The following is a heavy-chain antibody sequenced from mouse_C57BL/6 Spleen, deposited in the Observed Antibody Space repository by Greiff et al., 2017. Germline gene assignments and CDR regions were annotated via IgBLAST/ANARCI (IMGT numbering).Heavy chain of an antibody. Sequence: VQLQQPGAELVKPGASVKLSCKASGYTFTSYWMHWVKQRPGRGLEWIGRIDPNSGGTKYNEKFKSKATLTVDKPSSTAYMQLSSRASEDSAGYYCARSRLHRLQGDYYAMDYWGQGTSVTVSS. D-gene: IGHD3-2*02. V-gene: IGHV1-72*01. CDR2: IDPNSGGT. J-gene: IGHJ4*01. CDR1: GYTFTSYW. CDR3: ARSRLHRLQGDYYAMDY.